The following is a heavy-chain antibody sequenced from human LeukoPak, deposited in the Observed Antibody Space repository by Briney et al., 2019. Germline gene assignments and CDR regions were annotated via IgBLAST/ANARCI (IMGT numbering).Heavy chain of an antibody. V-gene: IGHV3-74*01. CDR3: ASTARQSYFDY. J-gene: IGHJ4*02. CDR2: IHNDGGDT. CDR1: GFTFSTSW. Sequence: PGGSLRLSCAASGFTFSTSWMRWVRQAPGKGLVWVSRIHNDGGDTNYADSVKGRFTISRDNAKNMLYLQMNSLRDEDTAVYYCASTARQSYFDYWGQGILVTVSS.